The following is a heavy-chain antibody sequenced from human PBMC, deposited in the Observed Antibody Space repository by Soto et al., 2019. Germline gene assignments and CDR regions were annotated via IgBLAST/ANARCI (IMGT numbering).Heavy chain of an antibody. J-gene: IGHJ3*02. CDR2: ISYDGSKK. CDR3: AREGGRYQDAFDI. D-gene: IGHD2-2*01. Sequence: QVQLVESGGGVVQPGRSLRLSCAASGFTFSSYAMHWVRQAPGKGLEWVAVISYDGSKKYYAYSVKGRFTIPRDNSKNTLYLQMNSLRAEDTAGDYCAREGGRYQDAFDIWGPGTMVTGSS. CDR1: GFTFSSYA. V-gene: IGHV3-30-3*01.